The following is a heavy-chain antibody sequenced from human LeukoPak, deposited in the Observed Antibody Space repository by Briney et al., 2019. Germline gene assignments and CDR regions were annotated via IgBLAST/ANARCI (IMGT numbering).Heavy chain of an antibody. CDR2: ISGSGGST. CDR3: AGDHYYHASRGYLSFLKRGDYFDY. CDR1: GFTFSSYG. J-gene: IGHJ4*02. D-gene: IGHD3-22*01. V-gene: IGHV3-23*01. Sequence: GGSLRLSCAASGFTFSSYGMSWVRQAPGKGLEWVSAISGSGGSTYYADSVKGRFTISRDNSKNTLYLQMNSLRAEDTAAYYCAGDHYYHASRGYLSFLKRGDYFDYWGQGTLVTVSS.